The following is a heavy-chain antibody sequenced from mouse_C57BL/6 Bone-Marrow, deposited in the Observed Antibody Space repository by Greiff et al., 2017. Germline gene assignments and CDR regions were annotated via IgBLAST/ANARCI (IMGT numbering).Heavy chain of an antibody. V-gene: IGHV1-69*01. CDR2: IDPSDSYT. CDR3: ARDTTVVGTAWFDY. D-gene: IGHD1-1*01. J-gene: IGHJ3*01. CDR1: GYTFTSYW. Sequence: VQLQQPGAELVMPGASVKLSCKASGYTFTSYWMHWVKQRPGQGLEWIGEIDPSDSYTNYNQKFKGKSTLTVDKSSSTAYMQLSSLTSEDSAVYYCARDTTVVGTAWFDYWGQGTTVTVSA.